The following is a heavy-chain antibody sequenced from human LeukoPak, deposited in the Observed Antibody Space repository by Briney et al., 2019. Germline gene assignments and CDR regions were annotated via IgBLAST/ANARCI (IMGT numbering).Heavy chain of an antibody. D-gene: IGHD3-22*01. CDR1: GFTFSNYA. CDR3: ARAQRDSSGYHYIDY. V-gene: IGHV3-30*04. Sequence: GGSLRLSCAASGFTFSNYAMHWVRQAPGEGLEWVAVRSFDGSNKYYADSVKGRFTISRDNSKNTLYLQMNSLRVEDTAVCYCARAQRDSSGYHYIDYWGQGTPGTVSS. CDR2: RSFDGSNK. J-gene: IGHJ4*02.